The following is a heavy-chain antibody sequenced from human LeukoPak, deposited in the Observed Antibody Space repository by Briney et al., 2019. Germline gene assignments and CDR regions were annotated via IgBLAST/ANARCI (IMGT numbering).Heavy chain of an antibody. V-gene: IGHV4-4*07. CDR2: IYTSGST. D-gene: IGHD3-10*01. Sequence: PSETLSLTCTVSGGSISSYYWSWIRQPAGKGLEWIGRIYTSGSTNYNPSLKSRVTMSVDTSKNQFSLKLSSVTAADTAVYYCARERRSITMVRGVIRPTPYYFDYWGQGTLVTVSS. CDR3: ARERRSITMVRGVIRPTPYYFDY. CDR1: GGSISSYY. J-gene: IGHJ4*02.